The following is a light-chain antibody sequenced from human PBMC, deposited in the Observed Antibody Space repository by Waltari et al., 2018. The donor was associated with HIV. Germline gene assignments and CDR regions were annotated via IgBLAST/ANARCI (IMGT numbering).Light chain of an antibody. CDR3: LQYNNWPPWT. J-gene: IGKJ1*01. Sequence: EIVMTQSPATLSVSPGERATLPCRASQTIGRHLAWYQQKPGQAPRLLIYGTSTRATGIPARFSVRGSGTEFTLTISSLQSEDFAVYYCLQYNNWPPWTFGQGTKVEIK. V-gene: IGKV3-15*01. CDR1: QTIGRH. CDR2: GTS.